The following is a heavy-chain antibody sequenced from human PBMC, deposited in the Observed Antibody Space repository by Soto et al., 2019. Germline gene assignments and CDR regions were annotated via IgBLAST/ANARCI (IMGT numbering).Heavy chain of an antibody. J-gene: IGHJ5*02. CDR3: AKDRWFDP. CDR1: GLTFMKYA. CDR2: ISDSGDTT. V-gene: IGHV3-23*01. Sequence: WGSLRLSCTASGLTFMKYAISCVRRAAWKGLEWVSDISDSGDTTHYADFVKGRFTISRDNSKNTLYLQMNSLTAEDTAVYYCAKDRWFDPWGQGTLVTVSS.